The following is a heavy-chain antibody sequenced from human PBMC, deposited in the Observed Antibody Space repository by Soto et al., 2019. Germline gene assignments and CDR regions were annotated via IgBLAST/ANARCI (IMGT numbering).Heavy chain of an antibody. V-gene: IGHV3-49*03. CDR3: TRGFYLPQPVDV. Sequence: QSVGSLRLSCTSSGFTCGDYAMSWFRQAPGKGLEWVGFIRSKAYGGTTEYAASVKGRFTISRDDSKSIAYLQMSSLKTEDTAVYYCTRGFYLPQPVDVGGTGTKFTVSS. J-gene: IGHJ6*04. D-gene: IGHD3-16*02. CDR2: IRSKAYGGTT. CDR1: GFTCGDYA.